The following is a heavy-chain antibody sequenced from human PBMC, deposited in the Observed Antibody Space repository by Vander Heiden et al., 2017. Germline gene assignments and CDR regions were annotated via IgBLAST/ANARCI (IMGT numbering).Heavy chain of an antibody. J-gene: IGHJ3*02. CDR3: ARDEEVRGDI. V-gene: IGHV3-48*02. D-gene: IGHD3-10*01. CDR1: GFTFSSYS. Sequence: RLSCAASGFTFSSYSMNWVRQAPGKGLEWVSYISSSSSTIYYADSVKGRFTISRDNAKNSLYLKMKSLRDEDTAVYYCARDEEVRGDIWGQGTMVTVSS. CDR2: ISSSSSTI.